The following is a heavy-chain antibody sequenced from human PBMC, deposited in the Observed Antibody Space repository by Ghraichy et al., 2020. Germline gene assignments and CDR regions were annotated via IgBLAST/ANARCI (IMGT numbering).Heavy chain of an antibody. CDR3: ARRGIRGGYFDY. J-gene: IGHJ4*02. CDR2: VYPGDSDT. V-gene: IGHV5-51*01. CDR1: GYSFTTQW. D-gene: IGHD3-10*01. Sequence: GESLNISCKVSGYSFTTQWIGWVRQMPGKGLERIGIVYPGDSDTRYSPSFQGQVTISADKSTSTAYLQWSSLKASDTAMYYCARRGIRGGYFDYWGQGTLVTVSS.